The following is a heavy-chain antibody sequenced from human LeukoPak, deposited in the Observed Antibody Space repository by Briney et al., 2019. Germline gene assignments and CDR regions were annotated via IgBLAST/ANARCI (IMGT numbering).Heavy chain of an antibody. D-gene: IGHD3-16*01. CDR2: ITATSSST. Sequence: GGSLRLSCAASGFTFSSYGMSWVRQAPGKGLEWVSAITATSSSTHDADSVQGRFTISRDNSKNTLYLQMNSLRAEDTAVYYCAKVGALGAFDIWGQGTMVTVSS. CDR3: AKVGALGAFDI. V-gene: IGHV3-23*01. CDR1: GFTFSSYG. J-gene: IGHJ3*02.